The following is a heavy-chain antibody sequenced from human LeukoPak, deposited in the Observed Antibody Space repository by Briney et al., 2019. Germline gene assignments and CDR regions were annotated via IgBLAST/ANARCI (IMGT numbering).Heavy chain of an antibody. CDR1: GGSISSSSYY. CDR3: AIGGMDV. J-gene: IGHJ6*02. CDR2: IYYSGST. Sequence: SETLSLTCTVSGGSISSSSYYWGWIRQPPGKGLEWIGSIYYSGSTYYNPSLKSRVTISVDTSKNQFSLKLSSVTAADTAVYYCAIGGMDVWRQGTTVTVSS. V-gene: IGHV4-39*01.